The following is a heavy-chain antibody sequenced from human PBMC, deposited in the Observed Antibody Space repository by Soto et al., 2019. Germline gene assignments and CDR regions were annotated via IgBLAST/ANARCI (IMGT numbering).Heavy chain of an antibody. CDR3: ARVAVGAYWFDP. Sequence: EVQLVESGGGLVQPGGSLRLSCAASGFTFSNYWMHWVRQAPGKGLVWVSRINPDGTNITYEDSVKGRFTISRDNAQNTLYLQMNSLSAEETAVYYCARVAVGAYWFDPWGQGTLVNVSS. V-gene: IGHV3-74*01. D-gene: IGHD1-26*01. CDR1: GFTFSNYW. CDR2: INPDGTNI. J-gene: IGHJ5*02.